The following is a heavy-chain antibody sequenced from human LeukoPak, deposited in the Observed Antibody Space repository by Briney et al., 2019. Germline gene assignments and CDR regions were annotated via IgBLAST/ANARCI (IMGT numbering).Heavy chain of an antibody. D-gene: IGHD5-12*01. V-gene: IGHV1-18*01. Sequence: GASVKVSCKASGYTFTSYGISWVRQAPGQGLEWMGWISAYNGNTNYAQKLQGRVTMTTDTSTSTAYMELRSLRSDDTAVYYCAREYSGYDLGWFDPWGQGTLVTVSS. CDR1: GYTFTSYG. CDR3: AREYSGYDLGWFDP. J-gene: IGHJ5*02. CDR2: ISAYNGNT.